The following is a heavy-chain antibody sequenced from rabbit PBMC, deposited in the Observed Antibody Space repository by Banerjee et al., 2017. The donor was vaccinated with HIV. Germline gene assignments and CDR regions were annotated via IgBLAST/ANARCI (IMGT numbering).Heavy chain of an antibody. D-gene: IGHD6-1*01. CDR1: GFSFSRNYY. J-gene: IGHJ3*01. Sequence: QSLEESGGDLVKPGASLTLPCTASGFSFSRNYYMCWVRQAPGKGLEWIACIGAGVSGSTYYASWAKGRFTISKTSSTTVTLQMTSLTAADTATYFCARSDAGDDAYGLWGQGTLVTVS. CDR3: ARSDAGDDAYGL. V-gene: IGHV1S40*01. CDR2: IGAGVSGST.